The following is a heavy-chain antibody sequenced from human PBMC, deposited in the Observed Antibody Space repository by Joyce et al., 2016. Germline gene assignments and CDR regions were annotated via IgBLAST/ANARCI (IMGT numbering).Heavy chain of an antibody. CDR3: ARGLHDSKGFDQ. CDR2: IYRTGRN. V-gene: IGHV4-4*07. Sequence: QVRLQESGPGLVKPSETLSLTCNVSGGSINSYYWSWIRQPAGKGLEGIGRIYRTGRNKYSHSLKSRVTMSVDTSNNRFSLRMTSMTAADTAVYYCARGLHDSKGFDQWGQGTLVSVSS. J-gene: IGHJ4*02. CDR1: GGSINSYY. D-gene: IGHD3-22*01.